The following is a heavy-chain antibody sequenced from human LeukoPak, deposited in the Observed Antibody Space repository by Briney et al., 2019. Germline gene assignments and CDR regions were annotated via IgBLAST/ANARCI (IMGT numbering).Heavy chain of an antibody. Sequence: GASMKVSCKASGYTFTGYYMHWVRQAPGQGLEWMGWINPNSGGTNYAQKFQGRVTMTRDTSISTAYMELSRLRSDDTAVYYCARDRRTVVTRYYFDYWGQGTLVTVSS. D-gene: IGHD4-23*01. V-gene: IGHV1-2*02. CDR3: ARDRRTVVTRYYFDY. CDR2: INPNSGGT. J-gene: IGHJ4*02. CDR1: GYTFTGYY.